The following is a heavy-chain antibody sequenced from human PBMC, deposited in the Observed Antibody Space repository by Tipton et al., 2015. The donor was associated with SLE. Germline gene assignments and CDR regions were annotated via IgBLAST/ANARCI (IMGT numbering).Heavy chain of an antibody. V-gene: IGHV4-61*02. D-gene: IGHD1-26*01. CDR3: ARAGAGARDYYYYMDG. CDR1: GGSISSGSYY. J-gene: IGHJ6*03. CDR2: IYTSGST. Sequence: TLSLTCTVSGGSISSGSYYWSWIRQPAGKGLEWIGRIYTSGSTNYNPSLKSRVTISVDTSKNQFSLKLSSVTAADTAVYYCARAGAGARDYYYYMDGWGKGTTVTVSS.